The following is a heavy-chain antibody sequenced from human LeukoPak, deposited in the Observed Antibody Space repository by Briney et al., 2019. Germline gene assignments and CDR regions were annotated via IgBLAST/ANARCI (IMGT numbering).Heavy chain of an antibody. CDR2: ISYDGTNK. J-gene: IGHJ4*02. V-gene: IGHV3-30*04. CDR1: GFTFSSYA. CDR3: SRGSIVGTILPFDY. D-gene: IGHD2-21*01. Sequence: PGRSLRLSCAASGFTFSSYAMHWVRQAPGKGLEWVAGISYDGTNKKYVESVKGRFTISRDNSNNMLYLQMNSLRAEDTAMYYVSRGSIVGTILPFDYWGQGTLVTVSS.